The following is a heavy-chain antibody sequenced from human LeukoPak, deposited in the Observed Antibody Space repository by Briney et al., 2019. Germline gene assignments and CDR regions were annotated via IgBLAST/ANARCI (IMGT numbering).Heavy chain of an antibody. J-gene: IGHJ4*02. D-gene: IGHD4-17*01. CDR2: IYYSGST. Sequence: PSETLSLTCTVSGGSISSYYWSWIRQPPGKGLEWIGYIYYSGSTNYNPSLKSRVTISVDTSKNQFSLKLSSVTAADTAVYYCARHKYGDYGFDYWGQGTLVTVSS. CDR1: GGSISSYY. V-gene: IGHV4-59*01. CDR3: ARHKYGDYGFDY.